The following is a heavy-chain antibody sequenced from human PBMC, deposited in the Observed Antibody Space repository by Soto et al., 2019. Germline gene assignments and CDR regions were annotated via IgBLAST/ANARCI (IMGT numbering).Heavy chain of an antibody. CDR2: IYYSGST. D-gene: IGHD3-9*01. CDR3: ARGLRYFDWSQLYYFDY. V-gene: IGHV4-59*01. Sequence: SETLSLTCTVSGGSISSYYWSWIRQPPGKGLEWIGYIYYSGSTNYNPSLKSRVTISVDTSKNQFSLKLSSVTAADTAVYYCARGLRYFDWSQLYYFDYWGQGTLVTVSS. CDR1: GGSISSYY. J-gene: IGHJ4*02.